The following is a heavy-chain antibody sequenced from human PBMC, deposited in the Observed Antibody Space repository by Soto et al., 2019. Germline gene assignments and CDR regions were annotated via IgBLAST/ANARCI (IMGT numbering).Heavy chain of an antibody. CDR3: TREVRFPRSCFDP. Sequence: SETLSLTCGVYGGSFRNYYWIWVRQPPGKGLEWIGEVNHSGEATYNPSLQSRITISLDTSNNQFSLKMTSVTAADTAMYFCTREVRFPRSCFDPWGPGTQVTVSS. J-gene: IGHJ5*02. CDR2: VNHSGEA. V-gene: IGHV4-34*01. D-gene: IGHD3-10*01. CDR1: GGSFRNYY.